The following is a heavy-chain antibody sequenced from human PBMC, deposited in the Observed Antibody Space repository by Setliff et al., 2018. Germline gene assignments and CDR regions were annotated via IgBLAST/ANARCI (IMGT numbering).Heavy chain of an antibody. D-gene: IGHD2-15*01. J-gene: IGHJ4*01. CDR1: DDSFTSSRYY. CDR2: ISYSGTP. V-gene: IGHV4-39*01. CDR3: VRPGGATVVARHFDY. Sequence: SETLSLTCTVSDDSFTSSRYYWGWIRQAPGSGLEWIGSISYSGTPYYNASVESRVTISIDTSRNQFSLELRSVTVANTATYYCVRPGGATVVARHFDYWGSGILVTVSS.